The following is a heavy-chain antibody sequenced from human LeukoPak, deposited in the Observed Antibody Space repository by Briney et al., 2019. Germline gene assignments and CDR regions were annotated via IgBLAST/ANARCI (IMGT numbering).Heavy chain of an antibody. J-gene: IGHJ4*02. D-gene: IGHD6-13*01. V-gene: IGHV1-18*01. CDR2: ISAYNGNT. CDR1: GYTFTSYG. Sequence: ASVKVSCKASGYTFTSYGISWVRQAPGQGLEWMGWISAYNGNTNYAQKFQGRVTMSRDTSISTAYMELSRLRSDDTAVYYCARVGIAAAGTGIVGATALLRPYYFDYWGQGTLVTVSS. CDR3: ARVGIAAAGTGIVGATALLRPYYFDY.